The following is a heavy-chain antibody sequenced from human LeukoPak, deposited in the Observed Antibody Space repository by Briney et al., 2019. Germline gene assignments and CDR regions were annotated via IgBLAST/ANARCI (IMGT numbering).Heavy chain of an antibody. J-gene: IGHJ6*03. V-gene: IGHV1-18*01. CDR2: ISAYNGNT. CDR3: ARDRAGPYYMDV. Sequence: ASVKVSCKASGYTFTSYGISWVRQAPGQGLEWMGWISAYNGNTNYAQKLQGRVTMTTDTSTGTAYMELRSLRSDDTAVYYCARDRAGPYYMDVWGKGTTVTVSS. CDR1: GYTFTSYG.